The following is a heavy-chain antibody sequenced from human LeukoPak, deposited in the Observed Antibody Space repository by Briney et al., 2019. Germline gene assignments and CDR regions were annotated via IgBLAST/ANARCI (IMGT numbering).Heavy chain of an antibody. J-gene: IGHJ5*02. D-gene: IGHD3/OR15-3a*01. CDR1: GLNFEGYW. V-gene: IGHV3-7*01. CDR3: AREGDFWTGFSPNWLDP. Sequence: GGSLRLSCVDSGLNFEGYWMAWVRQAPGKGPEWVANIRQDGSEKNYADSVRGRFTISRDNAKNSLYLQMNSLRAEDTAVYYCAREGDFWTGFSPNWLDPWGQGTLVSVSS. CDR2: IRQDGSEK.